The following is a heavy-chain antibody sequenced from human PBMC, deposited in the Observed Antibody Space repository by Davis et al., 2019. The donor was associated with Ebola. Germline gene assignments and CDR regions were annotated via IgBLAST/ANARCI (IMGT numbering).Heavy chain of an antibody. J-gene: IGHJ3*02. CDR3: AKDRSSGMYVVAFDM. CDR2: ISSGSDNT. V-gene: IGHV3-23*01. D-gene: IGHD1-26*01. Sequence: GESLKISCAASGFTFSAYAMTWVRQAPGKGLEWVSGISSGSDNTYYADSVKGRFTISRDNSKNTLFLQMNSLRVEDTPTYYCAKDRSSGMYVVAFDMWGQGTMVTVSS. CDR1: GFTFSAYA.